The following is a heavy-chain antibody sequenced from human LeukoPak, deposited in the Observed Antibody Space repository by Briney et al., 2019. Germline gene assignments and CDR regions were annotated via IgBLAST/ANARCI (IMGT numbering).Heavy chain of an antibody. CDR1: GGSISSSYW. CDR2: VYHSGST. Sequence: SETLSLTCAVSGGSISSSYWWSWVRQPPGKGLEWIGEVYHSGSTNYSPSLKSRVTLSVDKSKNQFSLKLSSVTAADTAVYYCARGGLHSGSYDWGQGTLVTVSS. CDR3: ARGGLHSGSYD. D-gene: IGHD1-26*01. V-gene: IGHV4-4*02. J-gene: IGHJ4*02.